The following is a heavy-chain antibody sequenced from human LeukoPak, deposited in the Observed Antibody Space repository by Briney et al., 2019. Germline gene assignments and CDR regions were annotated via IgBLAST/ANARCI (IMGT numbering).Heavy chain of an antibody. V-gene: IGHV3-9*01. D-gene: IGHD3-22*01. Sequence: GGSLRLSCAASGFTFDDYAMHWVRQAPGKGLEWVSGISWNSGSIGYADSVKGRFTISRDNAKNSLYLQMNSLRAEDTALYYCAKDGARYYESSGYQFDCWGQGTQVTVSS. J-gene: IGHJ4*02. CDR3: AKDGARYYESSGYQFDC. CDR2: ISWNSGSI. CDR1: GFTFDDYA.